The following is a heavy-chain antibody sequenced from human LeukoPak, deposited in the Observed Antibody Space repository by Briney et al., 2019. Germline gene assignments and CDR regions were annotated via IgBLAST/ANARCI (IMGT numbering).Heavy chain of an antibody. CDR1: GFTVSSYA. D-gene: IGHD2-2*02. J-gene: IGHJ4*02. Sequence: GGSLRLSCAASGFTVSSYAMSWVRQAPGKGLEWVSSISGSGGSTYYADSVKGRFTISRDNSKNTLYLQMNSLRAEDTAVYYCAKEAFRYCSSTSCYRGDYWGQGTLVTVSS. CDR2: ISGSGGST. V-gene: IGHV3-23*01. CDR3: AKEAFRYCSSTSCYRGDY.